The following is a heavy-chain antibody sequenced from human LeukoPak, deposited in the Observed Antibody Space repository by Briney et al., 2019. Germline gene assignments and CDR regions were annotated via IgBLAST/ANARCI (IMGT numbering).Heavy chain of an antibody. CDR1: GFTFNSYA. CDR3: AKLPHLSIGDYYYYYGMDV. V-gene: IGHV3-30-3*02. J-gene: IGHJ6*02. D-gene: IGHD3-3*02. Sequence: PGGSLRLSCAASGFTFNSYAIHWVRQAPGKGLEWVAVISYDGSNKYYADSVKGRFTISRDNSKNTLYLQMNSLRAKDTAVYCCAKLPHLSIGDYYYYYGMDVWGQGTTVTASS. CDR2: ISYDGSNK.